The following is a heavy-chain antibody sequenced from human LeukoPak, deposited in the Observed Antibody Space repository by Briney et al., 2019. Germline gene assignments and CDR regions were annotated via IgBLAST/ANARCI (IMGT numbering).Heavy chain of an antibody. CDR3: ASGIQGAGNNY. Sequence: SETLSLTCTVSGGSISSYYWSWIRQPPEKGLEWIGYIYYSGSTNYNPSLKSRVTVSLDTSKNHFSLRLNSVTAADTAVYFCASGIQGAGNNYWGQGTLVTVSS. V-gene: IGHV4-59*12. D-gene: IGHD6-19*01. CDR1: GGSISSYY. CDR2: IYYSGST. J-gene: IGHJ4*02.